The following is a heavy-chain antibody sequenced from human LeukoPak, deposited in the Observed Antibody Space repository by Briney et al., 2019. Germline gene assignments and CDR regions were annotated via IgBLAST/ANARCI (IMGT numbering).Heavy chain of an antibody. Sequence: ASVKVSCKASGYTFTNYGISWVRQAPGQGLEWMGWISAYNGNTNYAQKLQGRVTMTTDTSTSTAYMELRSLRSDDTAVYYCARDQWSIAVAGKFDYWGQGTLVTVSS. CDR3: ARDQWSIAVAGKFDY. V-gene: IGHV1-18*01. J-gene: IGHJ4*02. D-gene: IGHD6-19*01. CDR1: GYTFTNYG. CDR2: ISAYNGNT.